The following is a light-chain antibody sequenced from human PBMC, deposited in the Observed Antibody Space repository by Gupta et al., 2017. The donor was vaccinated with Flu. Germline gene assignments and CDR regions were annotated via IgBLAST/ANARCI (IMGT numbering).Light chain of an antibody. CDR2: DVS. J-gene: IGLJ1*01. Sequence: ITISCTGTSSDVGGYNDVSWYQQHPGKAPKLMIYDVSNRPSGVSNRFSGSKSGNTASLTISGLQAEDEADYYCSSYTSSSTPYVFGTGTKVTVL. CDR3: SSYTSSSTPYV. CDR1: SSDVGGYND. V-gene: IGLV2-14*04.